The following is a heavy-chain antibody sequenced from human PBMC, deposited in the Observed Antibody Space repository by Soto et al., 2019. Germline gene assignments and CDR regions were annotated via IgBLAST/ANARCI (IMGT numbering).Heavy chain of an antibody. V-gene: IGHV1-18*01. CDR2: ISAYNGNT. Sequence: QVQLVQSGAEVKKPGASVKVSCKASGYTFTSYGISWVRQAPGQGLEWMGWISAYNGNTNYAQKLQGRVTMTTDTSTSTAYMELGSLRSDDTAVYYCARIYGDLNYYYYGMDVWGQGTTVTVSS. CDR3: ARIYGDLNYYYYGMDV. CDR1: GYTFTSYG. D-gene: IGHD4-17*01. J-gene: IGHJ6*02.